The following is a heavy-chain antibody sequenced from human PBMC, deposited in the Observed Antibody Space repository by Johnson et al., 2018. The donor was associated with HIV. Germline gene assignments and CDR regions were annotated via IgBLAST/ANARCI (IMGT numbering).Heavy chain of an antibody. J-gene: IGHJ3*02. CDR2: ISYDGSNI. V-gene: IGHV3-30*14. CDR3: ASRKDIVLVVYAEIADAFDI. Sequence: QVQLVESGGGVVQPGRSLRLSCAASGFTFTTYAIHWVRQAPGKGLEWVAVISYDGSNIYYAHSVKGRFTISRDNSRNTLYLQMDSLRADDTAVYYCASRKDIVLVVYAEIADAFDIWGQGTMVTVSS. D-gene: IGHD2-8*02. CDR1: GFTFTTYA.